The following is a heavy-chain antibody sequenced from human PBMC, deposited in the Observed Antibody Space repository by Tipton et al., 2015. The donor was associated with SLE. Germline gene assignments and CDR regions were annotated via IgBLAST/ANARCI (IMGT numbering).Heavy chain of an antibody. V-gene: IGHV4-38-2*01. CDR1: GYSISSGYY. CDR2: FYHSGNT. CDR3: ARKEEYGSGWYNWFDP. Sequence: TLSLTCAVSGYSISSGYYWGWIRQPPGKGLEWIGTFYHSGNTYYNPSLKSRGTISVDTSKNQFSLNLRSVTAADTAIYYCARKEEYGSGWYNWFDPWGQGTLVIVSS. D-gene: IGHD6-19*01. J-gene: IGHJ5*02.